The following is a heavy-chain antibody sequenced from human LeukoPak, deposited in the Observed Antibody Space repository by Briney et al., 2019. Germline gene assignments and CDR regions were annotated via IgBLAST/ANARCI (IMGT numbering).Heavy chain of an antibody. D-gene: IGHD3-3*01. CDR2: MNPNSGNT. Sequence: GASVKVSCKASGYTFTNFDINWVRQAPGQGLEWMGWMNPNSGNTGYAQKFQGRVTITRNTSISTAYMELSSLRSEDTAVYYCARGFTSAYYDFWSGRSRYYMDVWGKGTTVTVSS. J-gene: IGHJ6*03. V-gene: IGHV1-8*01. CDR1: GYTFTNFD. CDR3: ARGFTSAYYDFWSGRSRYYMDV.